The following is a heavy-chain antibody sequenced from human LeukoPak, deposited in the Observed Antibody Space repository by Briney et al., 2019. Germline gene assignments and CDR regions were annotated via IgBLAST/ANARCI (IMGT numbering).Heavy chain of an antibody. CDR1: GFTFSSYA. Sequence: GSLRLSCAASGFTFSSYAMSWVRQAPGKGLEWVAVISFDGIYKYYADSVKGRFTVSRDDSKNTLYLQMNGLRAEDTAVYYCARDAALGEQYYFDYWGQGTLVTVSS. J-gene: IGHJ4*02. D-gene: IGHD1/OR15-1a*01. V-gene: IGHV3-33*08. CDR2: ISFDGIYK. CDR3: ARDAALGEQYYFDY.